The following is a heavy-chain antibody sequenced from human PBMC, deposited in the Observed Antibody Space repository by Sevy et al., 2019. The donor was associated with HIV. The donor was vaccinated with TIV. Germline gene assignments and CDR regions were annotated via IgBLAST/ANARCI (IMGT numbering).Heavy chain of an antibody. V-gene: IGHV3-7*01. Sequence: GGSLRLSCAASGFTFTDYWMSWVRQTPGKGLEWVATIKQDESEKYYVDSVKGRFTISRDNAENAVYLQMNSLRVEDTAVYYCARGPSGAAAGRFDSWGQGTLVTVSS. D-gene: IGHD6-13*01. J-gene: IGHJ4*02. CDR2: IKQDESEK. CDR1: GFTFTDYW. CDR3: ARGPSGAAAGRFDS.